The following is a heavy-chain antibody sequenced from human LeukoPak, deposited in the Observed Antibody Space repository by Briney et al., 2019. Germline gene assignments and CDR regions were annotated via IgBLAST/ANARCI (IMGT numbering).Heavy chain of an antibody. Sequence: SETLSLTCTVSGGSISSGSYYWSWIRQPAGKGLEWIGYIDYSGSIYYNPSLKSRVTMSIDTSKNQFSLKLGSVTAVDTAVYYCAHKFAGSYAFDIWGQGTMVTVSS. V-gene: IGHV4-61*10. CDR2: IDYSGSI. CDR1: GGSISSGSYY. J-gene: IGHJ3*02. CDR3: AHKFAGSYAFDI.